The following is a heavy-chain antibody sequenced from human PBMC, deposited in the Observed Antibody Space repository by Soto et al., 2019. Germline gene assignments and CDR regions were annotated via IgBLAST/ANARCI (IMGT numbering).Heavy chain of an antibody. CDR2: INPNSGGT. D-gene: IGHD5-18*01. Sequence: ASVKVSCKASGYTFTGYYMHWVRQAPGQGLEWMGWINPNSGGTNYAQKFQGWVTMTRDTSISTAYMELSRLRSDDTAVYYCARAVNAYSGYSGGPYYYMDVWGKGTRSRLL. CDR1: GYTFTGYY. CDR3: ARAVNAYSGYSGGPYYYMDV. J-gene: IGHJ6*03. V-gene: IGHV1-2*04.